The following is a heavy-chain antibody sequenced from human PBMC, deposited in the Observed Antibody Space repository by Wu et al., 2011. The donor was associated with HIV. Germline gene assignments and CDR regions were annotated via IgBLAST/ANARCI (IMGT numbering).Heavy chain of an antibody. J-gene: IGHJ3*02. CDR3: ASSRAKRAVNDAFDI. V-gene: IGHV1-18*01. Sequence: QSGAEVKKPGASVKVSCKASGYTFTSYGISWVRQAPGQGLEWMGWISAYNGDTNYAQKLQGRVTMTTDTSTSTAYMELRSLRSDDTAVYYCASSRAKRAVNDAFDIWGQGTMVTVSS. CDR2: ISAYNGDT. CDR1: GYTFTSYG. D-gene: IGHD3-22*01.